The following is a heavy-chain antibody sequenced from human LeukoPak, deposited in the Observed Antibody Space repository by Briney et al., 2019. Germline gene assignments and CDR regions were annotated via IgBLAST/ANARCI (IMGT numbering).Heavy chain of an antibody. J-gene: IGHJ5*02. CDR1: GGSISSYY. CDR3: ARAHYSSSWYDEAEWFDP. CDR2: IYYSGST. D-gene: IGHD6-13*01. Sequence: SETLSLTCTVSGGSISSYYWSWIRQPPGKGLEWIGYIYYSGSTNYNPSLKSRVTISVDTSKNQFSLKLSSVTAADTAVYYCARAHYSSSWYDEAEWFDPWGQGTLVTVSS. V-gene: IGHV4-59*01.